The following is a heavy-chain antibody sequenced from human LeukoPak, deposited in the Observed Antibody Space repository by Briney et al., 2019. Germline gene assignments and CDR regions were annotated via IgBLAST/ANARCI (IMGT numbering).Heavy chain of an antibody. Sequence: GGSLRLSCAASGFTFSSYEMNWVRQAPGKGLEWVSYISSSGSTIYYADSVKGRFAISRDNAKNSLYLQMNSLRTEDTAVYYCARVQAVTTGGNYFDHWGQGTLVTVSS. CDR3: ARVQAVTTGGNYFDH. CDR1: GFTFSSYE. J-gene: IGHJ4*02. CDR2: ISSSGSTI. D-gene: IGHD4-11*01. V-gene: IGHV3-48*03.